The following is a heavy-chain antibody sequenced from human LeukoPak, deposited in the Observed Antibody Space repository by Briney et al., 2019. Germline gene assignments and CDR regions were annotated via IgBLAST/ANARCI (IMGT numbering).Heavy chain of an antibody. J-gene: IGHJ5*02. D-gene: IGHD4/OR15-4a*01. CDR2: IYYPGST. V-gene: IGHV4-39*01. CDR3: AGQPWCYHRWFDP. CDR1: GGSAIKNKSY. Sequence: PSETLSLTCTVSGGSAIKNKSYSAWIRQPPGRGLEWMGGIYYPGSTYCKPSLKSRLTISIDTSNNQFFLKLTSVTAEDTAVYYCAGQPWCYHRWFDPDCRGYVVTVSS.